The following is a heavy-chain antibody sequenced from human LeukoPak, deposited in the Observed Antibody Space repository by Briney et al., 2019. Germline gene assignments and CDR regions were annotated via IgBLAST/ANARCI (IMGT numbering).Heavy chain of an antibody. D-gene: IGHD2-15*01. CDR1: GYTFTGYF. J-gene: IGHJ6*03. Sequence: ASVKVSCKASGYTFTGYFMHWVRLAPGQGLEWMGWISGYNGNTNYAQKLQGRVTMTTDTSTSTAYMELRSLRSDDTAVYYCARDLGRRCSGGRCYYYYNYMDVWGKGTTVTISS. V-gene: IGHV1-18*04. CDR3: ARDLGRRCSGGRCYYYYNYMDV. CDR2: ISGYNGNT.